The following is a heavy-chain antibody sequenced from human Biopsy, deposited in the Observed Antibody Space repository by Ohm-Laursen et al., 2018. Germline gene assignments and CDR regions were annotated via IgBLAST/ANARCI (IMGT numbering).Heavy chain of an antibody. CDR3: ARVTLPLYLDY. Sequence: SVKVSCKASGYSFTSYGISWVRQASGEGLEWTGRISGYNGNTNYAQKFQGRVTMTADTSTSTVYMEVRGLRSDDTAVYYCARVTLPLYLDYWGQGTRVSVSS. CDR1: GYSFTSYG. D-gene: IGHD5/OR15-5a*01. V-gene: IGHV1-18*01. J-gene: IGHJ4*02. CDR2: ISGYNGNT.